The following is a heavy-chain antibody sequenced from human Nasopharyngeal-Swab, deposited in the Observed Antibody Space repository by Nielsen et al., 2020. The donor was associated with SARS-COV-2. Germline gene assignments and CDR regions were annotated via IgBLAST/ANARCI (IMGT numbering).Heavy chain of an antibody. CDR3: ATGPGQLVLGWFDP. J-gene: IGHJ5*02. Sequence: ASVKVSCKVSGYTLTELSMHWVRQAPGKGLEWMGGFDPEDGETIYAQKFQGRVTMTEDTSTDTAYMELRSLRSEDTAVYYCATGPGQLVLGWFDPRGQGTLVTVSS. V-gene: IGHV1-24*01. CDR2: FDPEDGET. D-gene: IGHD6-13*01. CDR1: GYTLTELS.